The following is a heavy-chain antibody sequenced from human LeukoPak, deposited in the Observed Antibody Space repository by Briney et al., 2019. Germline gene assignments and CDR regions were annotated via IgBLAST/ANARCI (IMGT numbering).Heavy chain of an antibody. CDR3: AREGRFQYGMDV. Sequence: KTGGSLRLSCAASGFTFSSYSMNWVRQAPGKGLEWVSSISSSSSYIYHADSVKGRFTISRDNAKNSLYLQMNSLRAEDTAVYYCAREGRFQYGMDVWGQGTTVTVSS. CDR2: ISSSSSYI. V-gene: IGHV3-21*01. CDR1: GFTFSSYS. J-gene: IGHJ6*02. D-gene: IGHD3-3*01.